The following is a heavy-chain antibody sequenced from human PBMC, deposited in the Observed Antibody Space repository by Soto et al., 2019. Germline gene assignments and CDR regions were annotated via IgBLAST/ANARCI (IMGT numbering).Heavy chain of an antibody. Sequence: SETLSLTCTVSGGSISSYYWSWIRQPPGKGLEWIGYIYYSGSTNYNPSPKSRVTISVDTSKNQFSLKLSSVTAADTAVYYCARVNPVRGVINYFDYWGQGTLVTVSS. J-gene: IGHJ4*02. CDR3: ARVNPVRGVINYFDY. CDR2: IYYSGST. V-gene: IGHV4-59*01. D-gene: IGHD3-10*01. CDR1: GGSISSYY.